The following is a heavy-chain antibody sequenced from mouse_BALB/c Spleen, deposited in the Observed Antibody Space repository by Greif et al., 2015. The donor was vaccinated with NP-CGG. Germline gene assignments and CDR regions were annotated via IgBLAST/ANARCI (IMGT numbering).Heavy chain of an antibody. CDR2: INPSTGYT. V-gene: IGHV1-7*01. D-gene: IGHD2-4*01. Sequence: QVQLKESGAELAKPGASVKMSCKASGYTFTSYWMHWVKQRPGQGLEWIGYINPSTGYTEYNQKFKDKATLTADKSSSTAYMQLSSLTSEDSAVYYCARRGGTMITTNAMDYWGQGTSVTVSS. CDR1: GYTFTSYW. CDR3: ARRGGTMITTNAMDY. J-gene: IGHJ4*01.